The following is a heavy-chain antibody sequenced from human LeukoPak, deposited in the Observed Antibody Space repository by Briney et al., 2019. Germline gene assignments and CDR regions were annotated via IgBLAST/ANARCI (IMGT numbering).Heavy chain of an antibody. D-gene: IGHD6-13*01. V-gene: IGHV3-48*03. CDR3: ARDARGAAGTSDY. J-gene: IGHJ4*02. CDR1: GFTFSSYE. Sequence: PGGSLRLSCAASGFTFSSYEMNWVRQAPGKGLEWVSYISSSGSTIYYADSVKGRFTISRDNAKNSLYLQMNSLRAEDTALYYCARDARGAAGTSDYWGQGTLVTVSS. CDR2: ISSSGSTI.